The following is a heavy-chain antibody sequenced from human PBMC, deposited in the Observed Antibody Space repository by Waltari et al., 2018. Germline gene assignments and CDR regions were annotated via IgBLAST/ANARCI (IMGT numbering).Heavy chain of an antibody. J-gene: IGHJ3*02. V-gene: IGHV3-7*01. CDR2: IKEDGSQI. D-gene: IGHD3-16*01. CDR3: ARPLLRNVPLDAFDI. Sequence: EVQLVESGGGLVQPGGSLRLSCAASGFRFNSYWMSWVRQVPGKGLEWVANIKEDGSQIYYLDSVKGRLTISRDNAKNSVYLQMNSLKAEDTAVYYCARPLLRNVPLDAFDIWGQGTMVTVSS. CDR1: GFRFNSYW.